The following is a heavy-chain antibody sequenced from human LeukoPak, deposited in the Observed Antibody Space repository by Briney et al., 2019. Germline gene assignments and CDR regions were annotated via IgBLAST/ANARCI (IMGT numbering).Heavy chain of an antibody. V-gene: IGHV4-39*07. J-gene: IGHJ6*03. Sequence: SETLSLTCTVSGGSISSSSYYWGWIRQPPGKGLEWIGSIYYSGSTYYNPSLKSRVTISVDTSKNQSSLKLSSVTAADTAVYYCARVKYCSSTSCYPYGLFGLYYYMDVWGKGTTVTVSS. CDR1: GGSISSSSYY. CDR3: ARVKYCSSTSCYPYGLFGLYYYMDV. CDR2: IYYSGST. D-gene: IGHD2-2*01.